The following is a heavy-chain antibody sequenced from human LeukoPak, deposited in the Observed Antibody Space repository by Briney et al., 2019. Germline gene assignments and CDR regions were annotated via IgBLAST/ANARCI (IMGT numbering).Heavy chain of an antibody. CDR2: ISSSSSYT. J-gene: IGHJ4*02. CDR3: ARVGWWGNYFDY. V-gene: IGHV3-11*05. Sequence: GGSLRLSCAASGFTFSDYYMSWIRQAPGKGLEGVSYISSSSSYTNYADSVKGRFTISRDNAKNSLYLQMNSLRAEDTAVYYCARVGWWGNYFDYWGQGTLVTVSS. D-gene: IGHD2-15*01. CDR1: GFTFSDYY.